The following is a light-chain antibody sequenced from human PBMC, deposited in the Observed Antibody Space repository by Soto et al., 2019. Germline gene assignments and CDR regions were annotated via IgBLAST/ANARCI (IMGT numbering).Light chain of an antibody. J-gene: IGKJ4*01. V-gene: IGKV3-11*01. CDR1: QSVSSY. CDR2: DAS. Sequence: EIVLTQSPATLSLSPGERATLSCRASQSVSSYLVWYQQKPGQPPRVLISDASNRDTGIPDRFSGSGSGTDFTLTISRLQAEDFAVYYCQQRTNSPVTFGGGTKVEIK. CDR3: QQRTNSPVT.